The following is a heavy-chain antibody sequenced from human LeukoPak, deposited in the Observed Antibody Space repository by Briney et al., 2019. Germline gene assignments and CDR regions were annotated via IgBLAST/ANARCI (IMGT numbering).Heavy chain of an antibody. J-gene: IGHJ4*02. CDR3: ARQGSGIFDY. V-gene: IGHV5-51*01. CDR1: GYSFTNYW. D-gene: IGHD2-15*01. CDR2: IYPDDSDT. Sequence: GESLKISCKGSGYSFTNYWIGRVRQLPGKGLEWMGIIYPDDSDTRYSPSFQGRVTISADKSMNTAYLQWSGLKASDIAMYYCARQGSGIFDYWGQGTLVTVSS.